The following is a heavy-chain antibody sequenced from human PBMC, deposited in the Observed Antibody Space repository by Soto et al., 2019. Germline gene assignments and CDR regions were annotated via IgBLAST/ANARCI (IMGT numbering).Heavy chain of an antibody. CDR2: VYYGGT. J-gene: IGHJ4*02. D-gene: IGHD4-17*01. CDR3: VSYGGAFYFDH. Sequence: PSETLSLTCTVSGGSMSSNYWSWIRQSPAKGLGWIGFVYYGGTNYNPSFESRVTMSVDTPKKQFSLELTDVTAADTAVYYCVSYGGAFYFDHCGQGTMVTVYS. V-gene: IGHV4-59*01. CDR1: GGSMSSNY.